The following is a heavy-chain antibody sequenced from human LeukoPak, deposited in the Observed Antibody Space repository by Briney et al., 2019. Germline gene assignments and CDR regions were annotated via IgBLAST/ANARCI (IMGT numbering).Heavy chain of an antibody. Sequence: GGSLRLSCAASGFTFSSYSMNWVRQAPGKGLEWVSSISSSSSYIYYADSVKGRFTISRDNAKNSLYLQMNSLRAEDTAVYYCARATVTTAYYYYGMDAWGQGTTVTVSS. CDR2: ISSSSSYI. V-gene: IGHV3-21*01. D-gene: IGHD4-17*01. J-gene: IGHJ6*02. CDR3: ARATVTTAYYYYGMDA. CDR1: GFTFSSYS.